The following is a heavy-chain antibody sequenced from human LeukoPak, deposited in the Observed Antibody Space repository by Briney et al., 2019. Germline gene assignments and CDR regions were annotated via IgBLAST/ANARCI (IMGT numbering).Heavy chain of an antibody. CDR1: GFSFSTFV. CDR3: AKDFGGSDYDWYFDL. V-gene: IGHV3-30*02. D-gene: IGHD1-26*01. CDR2: IRPDGSHI. J-gene: IGHJ2*01. Sequence: GGSLRLSCAASGFSFSTFVMHWVRQAPGKGLEWVAVIRPDGSHISYVDPVKGRFTISRDNSRNILYLQMNSLRAEDTAIYYCAKDFGGSDYDWYFDLWGRGTVVTVSS.